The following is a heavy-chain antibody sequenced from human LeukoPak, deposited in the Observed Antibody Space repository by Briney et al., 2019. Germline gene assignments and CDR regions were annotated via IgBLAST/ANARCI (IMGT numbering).Heavy chain of an antibody. Sequence: PSKTLSLTCTVSGGSISSYYWSWIRQPAGKGLEWIGRIYTSGSTNYNPSLKSRVTMSVDTSKNQFSLKLSSVTAADTAVYYCARDYYDSSGYYWWYFDYWGQGTLVTVSS. CDR1: GGSISSYY. CDR2: IYTSGST. D-gene: IGHD3-22*01. J-gene: IGHJ4*02. V-gene: IGHV4-4*07. CDR3: ARDYYDSSGYYWWYFDY.